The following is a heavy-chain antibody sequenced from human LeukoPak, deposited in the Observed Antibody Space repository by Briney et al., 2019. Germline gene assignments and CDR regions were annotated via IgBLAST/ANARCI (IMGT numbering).Heavy chain of an antibody. D-gene: IGHD3-10*01. J-gene: IGHJ4*02. CDR3: ARGSRRALHIGVY. CDR2: IWYDGSNK. Sequence: GRSLRLSCAASGFTFSSYGMHWVRQAPGKGLEWVAVIWYDGSNKYYADSVKGRFTISRDNSKTTLYLQMNSLRAEDTAVYYCARGSRRALHIGVYWGQGTLVTVSS. V-gene: IGHV3-33*01. CDR1: GFTFSSYG.